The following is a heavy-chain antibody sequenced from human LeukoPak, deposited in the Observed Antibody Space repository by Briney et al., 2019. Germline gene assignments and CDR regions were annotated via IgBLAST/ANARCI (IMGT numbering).Heavy chain of an antibody. Sequence: GGSLRLSCAASGFTFSDYYMSWIRQAPGKGLEWVSYISSSGSTIYYADSVKGRFTISRDNAKNSLYLQMNSPRAEDTAVYYCARVTGNFDYNFDYWGQGTLVTVSS. CDR3: ARVTGNFDYNFDY. D-gene: IGHD4-11*01. V-gene: IGHV3-11*01. J-gene: IGHJ4*02. CDR1: GFTFSDYY. CDR2: ISSSGSTI.